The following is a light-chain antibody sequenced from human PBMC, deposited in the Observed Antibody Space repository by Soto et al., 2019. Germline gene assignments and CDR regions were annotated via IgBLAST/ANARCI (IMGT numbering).Light chain of an antibody. J-gene: IGLJ1*01. V-gene: IGLV1-40*01. Sequence: QSVLTQPHSVSGAPGQRVTISCTGSSSNIGSTYDVQWYQQLPGTAPKLLIHGNTDRPSGVPDRFSGSKSGTSASLAITGLHADDEADYYCQSYDDSLSVHDVFGTGTKLTVL. CDR2: GNT. CDR3: QSYDDSLSVHDV. CDR1: SSNIGSTYD.